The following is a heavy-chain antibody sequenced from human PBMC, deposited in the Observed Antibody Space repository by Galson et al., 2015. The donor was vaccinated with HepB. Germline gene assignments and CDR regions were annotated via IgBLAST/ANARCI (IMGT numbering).Heavy chain of an antibody. CDR2: IYYSGST. D-gene: IGHD4-17*01. CDR1: GGSINTYY. V-gene: IGHV4-31*03. Sequence: LSLTCSVSGGSINTYYWSWIRQHPGKGLEWIGYIYYSGSTYYNPSLKSRVTISVDTSKNQFSLKLSSVTAADTAVYYCARVFLGTTVTSGVFDYWGQGTLVTVSS. J-gene: IGHJ4*02. CDR3: ARVFLGTTVTSGVFDY.